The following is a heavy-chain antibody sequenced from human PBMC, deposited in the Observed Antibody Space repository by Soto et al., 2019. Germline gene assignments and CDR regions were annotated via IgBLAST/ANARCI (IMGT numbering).Heavy chain of an antibody. D-gene: IGHD2-2*01. V-gene: IGHV3-33*01. CDR2: IWYDGSNK. Sequence: GGSLRLSCAASGFTFSSYGMHWVRQAPGKGLEWVAVIWYDGSNKYYADSVKGRFTIARDNSKNTLYLQMNSVRAEDTSVYYCATDKYVVVPAHSRYYYGLDVWGQGTTVTVSS. J-gene: IGHJ6*02. CDR1: GFTFSSYG. CDR3: ATDKYVVVPAHSRYYYGLDV.